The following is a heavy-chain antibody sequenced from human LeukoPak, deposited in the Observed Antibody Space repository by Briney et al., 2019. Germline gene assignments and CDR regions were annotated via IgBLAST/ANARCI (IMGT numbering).Heavy chain of an antibody. CDR2: IKEDGSEK. D-gene: IGHD2-21*01. V-gene: IGHV3-7*05. Sequence: GGSLRLSCAASGFTFSSYWLTWVRQAPGKGLEYVANIKEDGSEKYYLDSVKGRFTISRDNAKNSLYLQMSSLRGDDTAVYYCVRDCGFHTFDYWGQGTLVTVSS. CDR3: VRDCGFHTFDY. CDR1: GFTFSSYW. J-gene: IGHJ4*02.